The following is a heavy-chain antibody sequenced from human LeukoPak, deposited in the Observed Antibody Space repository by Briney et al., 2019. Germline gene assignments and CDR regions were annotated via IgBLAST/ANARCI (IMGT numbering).Heavy chain of an antibody. CDR2: ISYNSDTI. CDR1: GFTFVDYA. CDR3: ARVRQGIAAAGMDY. D-gene: IGHD6-13*01. Sequence: GGSLRLSCAASGFTFVDYAMHWVRQAPGKGLEWVSGISYNSDTIAYADSVKGRFTISRDNAKNTLYLQMNSLRAEDTAVYYCARVRQGIAAAGMDYWGQGTLVTVSS. V-gene: IGHV3-9*01. J-gene: IGHJ4*02.